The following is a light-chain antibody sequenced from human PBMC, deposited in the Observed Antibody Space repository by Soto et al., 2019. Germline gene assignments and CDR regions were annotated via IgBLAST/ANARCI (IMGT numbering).Light chain of an antibody. CDR2: GVT. V-gene: IGLV2-14*01. CDR3: SSYRSSSTYV. Sequence: QSALTQPASVSGSPGQSITISCTGTSSDVGSYNFVSWYQQHPGQAPKLMIYGVTNRASGVPDRFSASKSGNTASLTISGLQAGDEADYYFSSYRSSSTYVFGTGTKLTVL. CDR1: SSDVGSYNF. J-gene: IGLJ1*01.